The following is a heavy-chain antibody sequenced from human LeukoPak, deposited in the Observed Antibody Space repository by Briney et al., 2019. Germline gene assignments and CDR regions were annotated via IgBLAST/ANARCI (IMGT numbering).Heavy chain of an antibody. Sequence: GGSLRLSCVASGFAPSKDWMHWVRQVPGEGLGWVSRISTDGRTTGYADSVKGRFTISRDNAKNTLFLEMNNLKVEDTAVYYCASFGQQWLESYWGLGTLVTVSS. J-gene: IGHJ4*02. CDR1: GFAPSKDW. V-gene: IGHV3-74*01. D-gene: IGHD6-19*01. CDR3: ASFGQQWLESY. CDR2: ISTDGRTT.